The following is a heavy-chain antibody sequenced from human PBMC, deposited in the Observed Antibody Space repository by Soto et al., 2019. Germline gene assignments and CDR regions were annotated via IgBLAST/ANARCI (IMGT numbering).Heavy chain of an antibody. CDR1: GGSISSGGYY. CDR2: IYYSGST. J-gene: IGHJ4*02. Sequence: ETLFLTCAVSGGSISSGGYYWSWIRQPPGKGLEWIGYIYYSGSTNYNPSLKSRVTISVDTSKNQFSLKLSSVTAADTAVYYCARDGDYYFDYWGQGTLVTVSS. CDR3: ARDGDYYFDY. D-gene: IGHD7-27*01. V-gene: IGHV4-61*08.